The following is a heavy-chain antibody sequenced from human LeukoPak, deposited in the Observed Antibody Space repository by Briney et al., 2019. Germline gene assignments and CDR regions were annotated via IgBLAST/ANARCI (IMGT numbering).Heavy chain of an antibody. V-gene: IGHV6-1*01. Sequence: PSQTLSLTCAISGDNVSSNSAAWSWIRHSPSRGLEWLGRTYYRSNWYRDYAASVKSRITIYPDTSKNQFSLHLNSVTPEDTAVYYCARGRVRGVIRVAFDIWGQGTMVTVSS. J-gene: IGHJ3*02. CDR3: ARGRVRGVIRVAFDI. CDR2: TYYRSNWYR. D-gene: IGHD3-10*01. CDR1: GDNVSSNSAA.